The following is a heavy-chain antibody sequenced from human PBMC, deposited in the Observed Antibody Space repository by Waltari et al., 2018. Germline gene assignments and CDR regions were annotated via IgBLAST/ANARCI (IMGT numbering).Heavy chain of an antibody. J-gene: IGHJ6*03. CDR3: ARPAWGGAAALLYYYYMDV. V-gene: IGHV4-39*01. Sequence: QLQLQESGPGLVKPSETLSLTCTVSGGSISSSSYYWGWIRQPPGKGLEWIGSIYYSGSTYYNPALKSRVTISVDTSKNQFALKLSSVTAADTAVYYCARPAWGGAAALLYYYYMDVWGKGTTVTVSS. D-gene: IGHD6-13*01. CDR2: IYYSGST. CDR1: GGSISSSSYY.